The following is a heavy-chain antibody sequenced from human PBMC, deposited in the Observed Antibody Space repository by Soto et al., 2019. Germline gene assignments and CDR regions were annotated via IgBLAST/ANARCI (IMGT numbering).Heavy chain of an antibody. CDR1: GCSFTSYW. D-gene: IGHD5-12*01. J-gene: IGHJ6*02. Sequence: GESLKISCKGSGCSFTSYWISWVRQMPGKGLEWMGRMDPSDSYTNYSPSFQGHVTISADKSISTAYLQWSSLKASDTAMYYSARLPLVARSTHYYYYGMDVWGQGTTVTVSS. V-gene: IGHV5-10-1*01. CDR3: ARLPLVARSTHYYYYGMDV. CDR2: MDPSDSYT.